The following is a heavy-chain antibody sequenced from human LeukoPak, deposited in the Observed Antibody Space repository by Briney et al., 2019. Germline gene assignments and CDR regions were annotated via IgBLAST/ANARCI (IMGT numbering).Heavy chain of an antibody. Sequence: PSETLSLTCAVYGGSFSGYYWSWIRQPPGKGLEWIGEINHSGSTNYNPSLKSRVTISVDTSKNQFSLKLSSVTAADTAVYYCARVRITMIVVVIMDAFDIWGQGTMVTVSS. CDR1: GGSFSGYY. V-gene: IGHV4-34*01. CDR3: ARVRITMIVVVIMDAFDI. D-gene: IGHD3-22*01. J-gene: IGHJ3*02. CDR2: INHSGST.